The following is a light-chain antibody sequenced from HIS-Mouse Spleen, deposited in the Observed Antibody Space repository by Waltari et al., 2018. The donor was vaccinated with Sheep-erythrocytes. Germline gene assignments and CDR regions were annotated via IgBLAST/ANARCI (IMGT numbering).Light chain of an antibody. J-gene: IGLJ3*02. CDR1: SSDVGGYHY. Sequence: QSALTQPPSASGSPGPSVTISCPGTSSDVGGYHYVPWYQQHPGKAPKLMIYEVSKRPSGVPDRFSGSKSGNTASLTVSGLQAEDEADYYCSSYAGSNNWVFGGGTKLTVL. V-gene: IGLV2-8*01. CDR3: SSYAGSNNWV. CDR2: EVS.